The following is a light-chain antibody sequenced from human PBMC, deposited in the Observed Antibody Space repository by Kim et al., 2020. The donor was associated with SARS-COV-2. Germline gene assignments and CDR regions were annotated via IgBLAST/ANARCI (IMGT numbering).Light chain of an antibody. CDR1: QSISRH. CDR3: QQSYNPPYT. V-gene: IGKV1-39*01. Sequence: GDRVTITCRASQSISRHLNWYQQKPGKAPKLLIYAASSLQSGVPSRFSGSGSGTDFTLTITSLQPEDFATYFCQQSYNPPYTFGPGTKVDIK. J-gene: IGKJ3*01. CDR2: AAS.